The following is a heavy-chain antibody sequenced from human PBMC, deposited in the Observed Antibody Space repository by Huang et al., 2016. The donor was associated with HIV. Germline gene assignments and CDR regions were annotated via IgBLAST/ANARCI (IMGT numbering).Heavy chain of an antibody. CDR2: MYNIGIT. D-gene: IGHD3-10*01. V-gene: IGHV4-59*01. Sequence: QVQLQESGPGLVKPSETLSLTCNVAGGSIRSDYWNWIRQPPGKGVEWNGYMYNIGITNYNPYLKSRVTISVDSSKNHFSLNLSSVTAAYTAVYYCARGGHITNLFDPWGQGTLVTVSS. J-gene: IGHJ5*02. CDR1: GGSIRSDY. CDR3: ARGGHITNLFDP.